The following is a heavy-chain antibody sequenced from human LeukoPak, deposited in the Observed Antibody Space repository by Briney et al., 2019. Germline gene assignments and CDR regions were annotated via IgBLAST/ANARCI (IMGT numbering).Heavy chain of an antibody. J-gene: IGHJ3*02. D-gene: IGHD3-10*01. V-gene: IGHV7-4-1*02. Sequence: ASVKVSCKASGYTFTSYAMNWVRPAPGQGLEWMGWINTNTGNPTYAQGFTGRFVFSLDTSVSTAYLQISSLKAEDTAVDYCARRYNYYGSGSYPTAFDIWGQGTMVTVSS. CDR3: ARRYNYYGSGSYPTAFDI. CDR2: INTNTGNP. CDR1: GYTFTSYA.